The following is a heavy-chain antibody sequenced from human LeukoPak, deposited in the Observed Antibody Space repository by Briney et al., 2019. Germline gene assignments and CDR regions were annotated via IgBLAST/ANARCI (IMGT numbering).Heavy chain of an antibody. CDR2: IYPGDSDT. CDR3: ARTNMPAREGTYFDY. J-gene: IGHJ4*02. D-gene: IGHD6-6*01. Sequence: PGESLKISCKGSGYNFISYWIGWVRQMPGKGLEGMGIIYPGDSDTRYSPSLQGQVTISADKSISTAYLQWSSLKASDTAIYYCARTNMPAREGTYFDYWGQGTLVTVSS. V-gene: IGHV5-51*01. CDR1: GYNFISYW.